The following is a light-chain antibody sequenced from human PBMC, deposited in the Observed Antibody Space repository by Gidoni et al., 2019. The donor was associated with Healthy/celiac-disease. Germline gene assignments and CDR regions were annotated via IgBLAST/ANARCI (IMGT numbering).Light chain of an antibody. J-gene: IGLJ3*02. CDR1: SSDVGRYNR. Sequence: QSALTQPPSVSGSPGPSVTISCTGNSSDVGRYNRVSWYQPPPGTAPKLMIYEVSNRPSVVPDRFSGSKSGNTASLTISGLQAEDEADYYCSLYTSSSTWVFGGGTKLTVL. CDR2: EVS. V-gene: IGLV2-18*01. CDR3: SLYTSSSTWV.